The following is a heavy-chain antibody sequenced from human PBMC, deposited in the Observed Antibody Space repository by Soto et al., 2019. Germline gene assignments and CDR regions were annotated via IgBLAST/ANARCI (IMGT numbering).Heavy chain of an antibody. J-gene: IGHJ1*01. CDR3: ARDPPSSYYDSSGYYPEYFQH. Sequence: GGSMRLSCAASGFTFSSYSMNWVRQAPGKGLEWVSYISSSSSTIYYADSVKGRFTISRDNAKNSLYLQMNSLRDEDTAVYYCARDPPSSYYDSSGYYPEYFQHWGQGTLVTVSS. CDR1: GFTFSSYS. D-gene: IGHD3-22*01. CDR2: ISSSSSTI. V-gene: IGHV3-48*02.